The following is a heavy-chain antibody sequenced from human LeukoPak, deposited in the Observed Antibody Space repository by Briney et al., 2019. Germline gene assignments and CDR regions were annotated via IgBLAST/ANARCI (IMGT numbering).Heavy chain of an antibody. J-gene: IGHJ4*02. Sequence: GASVKVSCKASGGTFSSYAISWVRQAPGQGLEWMGGIIPIFGTANYAQKFQGRVTITTDESTSTAYMELSSLRSEDTAMYYCAREDYGGNVGVPDYWGQGTRVTVSS. CDR1: GGTFSSYA. CDR3: AREDYGGNVGVPDY. D-gene: IGHD4-23*01. V-gene: IGHV1-69*05. CDR2: IIPIFGTA.